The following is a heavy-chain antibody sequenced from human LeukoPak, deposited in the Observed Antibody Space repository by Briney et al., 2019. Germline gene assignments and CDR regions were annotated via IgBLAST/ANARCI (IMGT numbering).Heavy chain of an antibody. D-gene: IGHD3-3*01. CDR3: AKGLSASGYLNAFDI. V-gene: IGHV3-7*03. CDR1: GFTFSSYW. Sequence: GGSLRLSCAASGFTFSSYWMSWVRQAPGKGLEWVANIKQDGSEKYYVDSVKDRFTISRDNAKNTLYLQMDSLRVEDTAVYHCAKGLSASGYLNAFDIWGQGTMVSVSS. J-gene: IGHJ3*02. CDR2: IKQDGSEK.